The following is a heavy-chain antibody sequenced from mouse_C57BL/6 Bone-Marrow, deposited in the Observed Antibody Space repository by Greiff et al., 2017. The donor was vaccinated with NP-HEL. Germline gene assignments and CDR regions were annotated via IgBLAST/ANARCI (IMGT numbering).Heavy chain of an antibody. D-gene: IGHD2-1*01. CDR1: GYTFTSYT. CDR3: ARSLYYGNSWFAY. J-gene: IGHJ3*01. V-gene: IGHV1-4*01. Sequence: QVQLQQSGAELARPGASVKMSCKASGYTFTSYTMHWVKQRPGQGLEWIGYINPSSGYTKYNQKFKDKATLTADKSSSTAYMQLSSLTSEDSAVYYCARSLYYGNSWFAYWGQGTLVTVSA. CDR2: INPSSGYT.